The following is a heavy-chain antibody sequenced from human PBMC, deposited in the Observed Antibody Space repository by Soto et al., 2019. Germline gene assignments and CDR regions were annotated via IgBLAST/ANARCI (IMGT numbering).Heavy chain of an antibody. CDR2: IYHTGPT. CDR1: GYSIRGGYY. Sequence: SETLSLTCRVSGYSIRGGYYWAWMRRPPGKELEWIGSIYHTGPTSYNPSLKSRVTISVDTWKNQFSLTLTSLTAADTAVYFCARDDHIAEGFRRFFDVWGQGTLVTVSS. CDR3: ARDDHIAEGFRRFFDV. D-gene: IGHD2-21*01. J-gene: IGHJ4*02. V-gene: IGHV4-38-2*02.